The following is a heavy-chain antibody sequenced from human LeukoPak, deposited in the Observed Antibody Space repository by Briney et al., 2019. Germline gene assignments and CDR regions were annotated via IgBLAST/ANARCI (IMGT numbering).Heavy chain of an antibody. CDR1: GFTFSSYV. J-gene: IGHJ4*02. D-gene: IGHD3-10*01. V-gene: IGHV3-23*01. CDR3: ARPHSSITMVRGVLGN. CDR2: FNDTGDIT. Sequence: PGGSLRLSCEASGFTFSSYVMSWVRQAPGKGLEWVAGFNDTGDITYYADSVRGRFTISRDTSEDTLYLQMNSLRAEDTAIYYCARPHSSITMVRGVLGNWGQGTLVTVSS.